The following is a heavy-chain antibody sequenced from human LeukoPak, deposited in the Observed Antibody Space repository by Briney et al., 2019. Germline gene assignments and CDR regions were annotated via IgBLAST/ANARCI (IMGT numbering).Heavy chain of an antibody. D-gene: IGHD3-22*01. J-gene: IGHJ6*03. Sequence: GASVKVSCKASGYTFTDYYMHWVRQAPGQGLEWMGWINPNSGGTNYAQKFQGRVTMARDTSISTAYMELSRLRSDDTAVYYCARESDSSSWAYYYYMGVWGKGTTVTVSS. CDR3: ARESDSSSWAYYYYMGV. CDR1: GYTFTDYY. V-gene: IGHV1-2*02. CDR2: INPNSGGT.